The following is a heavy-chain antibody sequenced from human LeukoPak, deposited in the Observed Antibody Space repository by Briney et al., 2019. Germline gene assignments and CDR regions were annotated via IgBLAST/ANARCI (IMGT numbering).Heavy chain of an antibody. J-gene: IGHJ4*02. V-gene: IGHV3-21*01. CDR3: ARDRTTVLGKPSYFDY. D-gene: IGHD1-14*01. CDR2: ISSSSSYI. CDR1: GFTFGSYS. Sequence: PGGSLRLSCAASGFTFGSYSMNWVRQAPGKGLEWVSSISSSSSYIYYADSVKGRFTISRDNAKNSLYLQMDSLRAEDTAVYYCARDRTTVLGKPSYFDYWGQGTLVTVSS.